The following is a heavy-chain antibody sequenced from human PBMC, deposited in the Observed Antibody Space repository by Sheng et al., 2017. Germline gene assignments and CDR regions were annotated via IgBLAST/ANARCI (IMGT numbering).Heavy chain of an antibody. D-gene: IGHD3-10*01. J-gene: IGHJ6*02. CDR1: GFTFSSYA. V-gene: IGHV3-23*04. Sequence: EVQLVESGGGLVQPGGSLRLSCAASGFTFSSYAMSWVRQAPGKGLEWVSAISGSGGSTYYADSVKGRFTISRDNSKNTLYLQMNSLRAEDTAVYYCAKGGAGIEIYYYYGMDVWGQGTTVTVSS. CDR3: AKGGAGIEIYYYYGMDV. CDR2: ISGSGGST.